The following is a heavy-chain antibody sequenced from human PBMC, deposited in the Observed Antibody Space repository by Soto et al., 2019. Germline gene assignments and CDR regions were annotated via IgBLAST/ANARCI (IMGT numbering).Heavy chain of an antibody. D-gene: IGHD3-10*01. Sequence: SEPLSLTCTVSGGSISSGGYYWSWIRQPPGKGLEWIGYIHNSGSTSYNPSLQSRVTISADVSKNQFSLDLRSVTAADTAVYYCARRWSGTDYWGHGTLVTVSS. J-gene: IGHJ4*01. V-gene: IGHV4-61*08. CDR3: ARRWSGTDY. CDR1: GGSISSGGYY. CDR2: IHNSGST.